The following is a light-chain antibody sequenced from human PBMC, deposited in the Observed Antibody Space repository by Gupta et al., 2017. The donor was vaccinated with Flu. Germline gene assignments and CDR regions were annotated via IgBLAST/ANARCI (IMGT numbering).Light chain of an antibody. Sequence: QLVLTQTPPAFASLGASDQLTCHLSSGHSSYAIAWHQQQPEKGPRYLMKLNSDGSHSKGDGIPDRFSGSSSGAERYLTISSLQSEDEADYYCQTWGTGIGVFGGGTKLTVL. J-gene: IGLJ2*01. CDR2: LNSDGSH. V-gene: IGLV4-69*01. CDR1: SGHSSYA. CDR3: QTWGTGIGV.